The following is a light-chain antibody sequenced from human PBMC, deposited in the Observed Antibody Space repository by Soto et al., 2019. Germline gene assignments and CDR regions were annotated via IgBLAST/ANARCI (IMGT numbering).Light chain of an antibody. CDR2: DDN. Sequence: SYELTQPPSVSVAPGQSARITCGGNNIGSQSVHWYQQKPGQAPVLVVYDDNDRPSGIPERFSGSKSGNPATLSITRVGAGDEADYYCQVWDSGTDHAVFGGGTQLTVL. CDR1: NIGSQS. CDR3: QVWDSGTDHAV. V-gene: IGLV3-21*02. J-gene: IGLJ2*01.